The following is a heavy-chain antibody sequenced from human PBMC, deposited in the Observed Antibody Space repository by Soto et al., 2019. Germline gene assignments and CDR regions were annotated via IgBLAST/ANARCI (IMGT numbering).Heavy chain of an antibody. D-gene: IGHD2-21*01. CDR1: GFIFSDFA. V-gene: IGHV3-23*01. Sequence: DVQLLESGGDLVQPGESLRLSCAASGFIFSDFAMSWVRQTPGKGLEWVSAVSVDGGSTHYSDAVKGRFTISRDNSRDTLVLQMNSLRAEDTAVYYCARRPAGDSHWYFDLWGRGTLVTVSS. J-gene: IGHJ2*01. CDR3: ARRPAGDSHWYFDL. CDR2: VSVDGGST.